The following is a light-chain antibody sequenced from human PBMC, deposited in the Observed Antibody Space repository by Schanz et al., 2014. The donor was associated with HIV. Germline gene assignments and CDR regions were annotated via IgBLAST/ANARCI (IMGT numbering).Light chain of an antibody. CDR3: SSYAATSNVL. Sequence: QSVLTQPASVSGSPGQSISISCTGTSSDVGRYSCVSWYQQHPGKAPKLMIYEVSKRPSGVPDRFSGSKSGNTASLTVSGLQADDEADYYCSSYAATSNVLFGGGTKLTVL. J-gene: IGLJ3*02. V-gene: IGLV2-8*01. CDR1: SSDVGRYSC. CDR2: EVS.